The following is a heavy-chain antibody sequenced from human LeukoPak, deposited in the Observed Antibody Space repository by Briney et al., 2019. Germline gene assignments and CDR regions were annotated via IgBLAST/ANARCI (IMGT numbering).Heavy chain of an antibody. J-gene: IGHJ4*02. Sequence: ASVKVSCKASGYTFTSYGISWVRQAPGQGLEWMGWISAYNGNTNYAQKLQGRVTMTTDTSTSTAYMELRSLRSDDTAVYYCARDTRIAAATGRTPNDYWGQGALVTVSS. CDR1: GYTFTSYG. CDR2: ISAYNGNT. D-gene: IGHD6-13*01. V-gene: IGHV1-18*01. CDR3: ARDTRIAAATGRTPNDY.